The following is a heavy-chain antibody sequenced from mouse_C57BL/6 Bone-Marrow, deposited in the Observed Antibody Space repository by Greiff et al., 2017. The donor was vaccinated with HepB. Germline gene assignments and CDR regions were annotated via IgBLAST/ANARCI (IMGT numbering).Heavy chain of an antibody. D-gene: IGHD2-2*01. J-gene: IGHJ1*03. CDR3: TPAGLRRTDWYFDV. V-gene: IGHV1-15*01. CDR2: IDPETGGT. CDR1: GYTFTDYE. Sequence: VQLQQSGAELVRPGASVTLSCKASGYTFTDYEMHWVKQTPVHGLEWIGAIDPETGGTAYNQKFKGKAILTADKSSSTAYMELRSLTSEDSAVYYCTPAGLRRTDWYFDVWGTGTTVTVSS.